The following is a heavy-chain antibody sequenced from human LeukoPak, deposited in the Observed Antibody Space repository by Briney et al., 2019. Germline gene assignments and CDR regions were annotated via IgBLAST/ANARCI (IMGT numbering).Heavy chain of an antibody. CDR1: GGSISSYY. V-gene: IGHV4-59*01. CDR3: ARDRVQYGDYFLEGLDP. J-gene: IGHJ5*02. D-gene: IGHD4-17*01. CDR2: IYYSGST. Sequence: PSETLSLTCTVSGGSISSYYWSWIRQPPGKGLEWIGYIYYSGSTNYNPSLKSRVTISVDTSKNQFSLKLSSVTAADTAVYYCARDRVQYGDYFLEGLDPWGQGTLVTVSS.